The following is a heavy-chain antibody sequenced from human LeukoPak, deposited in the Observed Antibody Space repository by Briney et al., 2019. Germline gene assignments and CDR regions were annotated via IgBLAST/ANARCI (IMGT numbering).Heavy chain of an antibody. Sequence: SETLSLTCTVAGGSISSSSYYWGWLRQPPGKGLEWIVSIYYTGCTYYHQSLKSRVTISVATSKNQFSLNLSSVTAADAAVYYCASPNLRLLVRAFDICGQGIMVTDSS. J-gene: IGHJ3*02. CDR1: GGSISSSSYY. V-gene: IGHV4-39*01. CDR3: ASPNLRLLVRAFDI. D-gene: IGHD2/OR15-2a*01. CDR2: IYYTGCT.